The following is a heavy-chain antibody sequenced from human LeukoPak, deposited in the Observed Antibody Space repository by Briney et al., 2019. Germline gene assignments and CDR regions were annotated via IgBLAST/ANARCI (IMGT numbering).Heavy chain of an antibody. D-gene: IGHD3-3*01. CDR3: ARAPYYDFWSGYCKYYFDY. Sequence: ASVKVSCKASGYTFTSYGISWVRQAPGQGLEWMGWISAYNGNTNYAQKLQGRVTMTTDTSTSTAYMELRSLRSDDTAVYYCARAPYYDFWSGYCKYYFDYWGQGTLVTVSS. J-gene: IGHJ4*02. CDR1: GYTFTSYG. CDR2: ISAYNGNT. V-gene: IGHV1-18*01.